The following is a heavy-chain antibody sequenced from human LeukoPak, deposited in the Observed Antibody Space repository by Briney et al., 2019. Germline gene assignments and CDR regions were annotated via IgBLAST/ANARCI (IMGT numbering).Heavy chain of an antibody. V-gene: IGHV1-2*02. J-gene: IGHJ4*02. CDR1: GYTFTSYG. Sequence: GASVKVSCKASGYTFTSYGISWVRQAPGQGLEWMGWINPNNGGTNYAQKFQGRVTLTRDTSISTAYMELSRLRSDDTAVYYCARTQQLVVEYWGQGTLVTVSS. CDR3: ARTQQLVVEY. D-gene: IGHD6-13*01. CDR2: INPNNGGT.